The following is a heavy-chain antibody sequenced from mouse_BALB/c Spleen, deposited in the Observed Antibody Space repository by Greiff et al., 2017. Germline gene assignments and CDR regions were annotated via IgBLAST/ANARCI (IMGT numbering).Heavy chain of an antibody. Sequence: EVKLQESGPGLVKPSQSLSLTCSVTGYSITSGYYWNWIRQFPGNKLEWMGYISYDGSNNYNPSLKNRISITRDTSKNQFFLKLNSVTTEDTATYYCATGFAYWGQGTLVTVSA. J-gene: IGHJ3*01. CDR2: ISYDGSN. CDR1: GYSITSGYY. V-gene: IGHV3-6*02. CDR3: ATGFAY.